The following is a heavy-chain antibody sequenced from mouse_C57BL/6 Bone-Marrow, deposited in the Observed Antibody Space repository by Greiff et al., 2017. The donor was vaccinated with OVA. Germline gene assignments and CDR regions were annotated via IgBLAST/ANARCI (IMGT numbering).Heavy chain of an antibody. D-gene: IGHD1-1*01. CDR3: TLYYYGSSYGYFDV. V-gene: IGHV6-6*01. CDR2: IRHKANNHAT. J-gene: IGHJ1*03. Sequence: EVNVEESGGGLVQPGGSMKLSCAASGFTFSDAWMDWVRQSPEKGLEWVAEIRHKANNHATYYAESVKGRFTISRDDSKSSVYLQMNSLRAEDTGIYYCTLYYYGSSYGYFDVWGTGTTVTVSS. CDR1: GFTFSDAW.